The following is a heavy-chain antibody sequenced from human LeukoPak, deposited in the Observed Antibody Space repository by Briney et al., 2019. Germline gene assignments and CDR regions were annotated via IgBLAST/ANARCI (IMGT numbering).Heavy chain of an antibody. V-gene: IGHV3-30*02. Sequence: GGSLRLSCAASGFTFSSYGMHWVRQAPGKGLEWVAFIRYDGSNKYYADSVKGRFTISRDNPKNTLYLQMNSLRAEDTAVYYCAKGEITIFGVGSPTYWGQGTLVTVSS. D-gene: IGHD3-3*01. CDR3: AKGEITIFGVGSPTY. J-gene: IGHJ4*02. CDR2: IRYDGSNK. CDR1: GFTFSSYG.